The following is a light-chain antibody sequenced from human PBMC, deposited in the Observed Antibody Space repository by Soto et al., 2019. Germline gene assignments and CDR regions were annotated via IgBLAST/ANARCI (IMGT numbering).Light chain of an antibody. J-gene: IGLJ1*01. CDR3: CSYAGSSTYV. CDR2: EGS. CDR1: SSDVGSYNL. V-gene: IGLV2-23*01. Sequence: QSALTQPACVSGSPGQSITISCTGTSSDVGSYNLVSWYQQHPGKAPKLMIYEGSKRPSGVSNRFSGSKSGNTASLTISGLQAEDEADYYCCSYAGSSTYVFGTGT.